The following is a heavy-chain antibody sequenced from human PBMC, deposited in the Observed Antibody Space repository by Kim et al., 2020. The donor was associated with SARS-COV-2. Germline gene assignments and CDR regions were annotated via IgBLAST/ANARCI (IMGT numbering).Heavy chain of an antibody. J-gene: IGHJ6*02. CDR2: ISGSGGGT. V-gene: IGHV3-23*01. CDR3: AKWEGRNSGWYSVDYYYGMDV. Sequence: GGSLRLSCAASGFTFSTYAMSWVRQAPGKGLEWVSSISGSGGGTFYADSVKGRFTISRDNSKNALYLEMDSLRAEDTAVYYCAKWEGRNSGWYSVDYYYGMDVWGQGTTVTVSS. D-gene: IGHD6-19*01. CDR1: GFTFSTYA.